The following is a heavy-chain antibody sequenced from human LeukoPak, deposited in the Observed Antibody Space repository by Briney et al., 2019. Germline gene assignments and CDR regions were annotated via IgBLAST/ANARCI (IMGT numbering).Heavy chain of an antibody. J-gene: IGHJ3*02. V-gene: IGHV4-39*01. CDR3: ARHKYSSGWPPEGAFDI. CDR2: IYYSGST. D-gene: IGHD6-19*01. Sequence: GSLRLSCAASGFTFSSYSMNWVRQAPGKGLEWIGSIYYSGSTYYNPSLKSRVTISVDTSKNQFSLKLSSVTAADTAVYYCARHKYSSGWPPEGAFDIWGQGTMVTVSS. CDR1: GFTFSSYSMN.